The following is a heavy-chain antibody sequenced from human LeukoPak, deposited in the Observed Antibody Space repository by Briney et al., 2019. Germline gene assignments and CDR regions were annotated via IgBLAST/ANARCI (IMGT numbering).Heavy chain of an antibody. Sequence: SETLSLTCTVYGGSISSYCWSWIRQPPGKGLEWIGYIYYSGSTNYNPSLKSRVTISVDTSKDQFSLKLSSVTAADTAVYYCATQVGATTDNWFDPWGQGTLVTVSS. CDR1: GGSISSYC. CDR3: ATQVGATTDNWFDP. J-gene: IGHJ5*02. CDR2: IYYSGST. V-gene: IGHV4-59*01. D-gene: IGHD1-26*01.